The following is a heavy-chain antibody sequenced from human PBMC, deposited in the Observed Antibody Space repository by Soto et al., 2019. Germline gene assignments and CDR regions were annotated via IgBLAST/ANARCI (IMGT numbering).Heavy chain of an antibody. CDR1: GFTFSHYE. V-gene: IGHV3-48*03. CDR3: ARDPQREANYGEYDSRLDV. CDR2: ISGSGRSK. J-gene: IGHJ6*02. D-gene: IGHD4-17*01. Sequence: PGGSLRLSCAASGFTFSHYELNWVRQARGKGLEWVSYISGSGRSKSYADSVRGRFTISRDNAKNSLYLQMNSLRVEDTAVYFCARDPQREANYGEYDSRLDVWGQGT.